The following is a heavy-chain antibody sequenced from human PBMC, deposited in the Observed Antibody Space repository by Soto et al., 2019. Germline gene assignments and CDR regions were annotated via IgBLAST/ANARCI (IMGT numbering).Heavy chain of an antibody. CDR3: ALLQYTVVTAIDV. Sequence: PSEALSLTCTVSGGSINNYYWNWIRQPPGKGLEWIGYVSYSGRTNYNPSLKSRVNMLVDKSKNQFSLNLTSVTAADTAVYYCALLQYTVVTAIDVWGQGTMVTV. CDR2: VSYSGRT. J-gene: IGHJ3*01. V-gene: IGHV4-59*03. D-gene: IGHD2-15*01. CDR1: GGSINNYY.